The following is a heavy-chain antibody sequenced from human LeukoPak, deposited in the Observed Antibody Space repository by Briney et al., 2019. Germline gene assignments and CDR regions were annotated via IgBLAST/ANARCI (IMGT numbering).Heavy chain of an antibody. CDR3: ARDRTLHYYDSSGLGY. V-gene: IGHV1-18*01. CDR2: ISAYNGNT. CDR1: GYTFTSYG. J-gene: IGHJ4*02. Sequence: ASVKVSCKASGYTFTSYGISWVRQAPGQGLEWMGWISAYNGNTNYAQKLQGRVTMTTDTSMSTAYMELRSLRSDDTAVYYCARDRTLHYYDSSGLGYWGQGTLVTVSS. D-gene: IGHD3-22*01.